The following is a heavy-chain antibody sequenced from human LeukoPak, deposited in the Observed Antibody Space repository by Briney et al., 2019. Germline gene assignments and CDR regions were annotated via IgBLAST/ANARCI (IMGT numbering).Heavy chain of an antibody. V-gene: IGHV3-23*01. CDR3: ARAYYGGNSLFDY. CDR1: GSTLDKYA. Sequence: GGSLRLSCEASGSTLDKYAVSWVRQAPGKGLEWVSTIGISAGSTYYADSVKGRFTISRDNAKNTLYLQMNSLRAEDTAVYYCARAYYGGNSLFDYWGQGTLVTVSS. CDR2: IGISAGST. D-gene: IGHD4-23*01. J-gene: IGHJ4*02.